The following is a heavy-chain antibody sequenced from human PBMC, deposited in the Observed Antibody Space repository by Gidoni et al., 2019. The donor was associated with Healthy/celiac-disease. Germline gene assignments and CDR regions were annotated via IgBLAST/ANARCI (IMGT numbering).Heavy chain of an antibody. CDR1: GFTFSSYA. CDR3: ARADSSGYYSLDY. J-gene: IGHJ4*02. Sequence: LSCATSGFTFSSYAMHWVRQAPGKGLEWVAVISYDGSNKYYADSVKGRFTISRDNSKNTLYLQMNSLRAEDTAVYYCARADSSGYYSLDYWGQGTLVTVSS. D-gene: IGHD3-22*01. V-gene: IGHV3-30*04. CDR2: ISYDGSNK.